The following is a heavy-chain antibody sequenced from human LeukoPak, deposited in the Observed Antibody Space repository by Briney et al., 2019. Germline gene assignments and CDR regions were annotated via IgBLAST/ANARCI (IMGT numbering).Heavy chain of an antibody. Sequence: GGSLRLSCAASGFTFSSYAMHWVRQAPGKGLEWVAVISYDGSNKYYADSVKGRFTISRDNSKNTLYLQMNSLRAEDTAVYYCARNRELVLDYWGQGTLVTVSS. CDR3: ARNRELVLDY. CDR2: ISYDGSNK. J-gene: IGHJ4*02. V-gene: IGHV3-30*04. D-gene: IGHD3-10*01. CDR1: GFTFSSYA.